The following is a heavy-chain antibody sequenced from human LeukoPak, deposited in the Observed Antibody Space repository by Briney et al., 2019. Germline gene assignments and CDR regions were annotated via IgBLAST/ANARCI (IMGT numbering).Heavy chain of an antibody. Sequence: SVKVSCKASGGTFSSYAISWVRQAPGQGLEWMGRIIPIFGTANYAQKFQGRVTITTDESTSTAYMELSSLRSEDTAVYYCARTYCSRTSCLDYAIDYWGQGTLVTVSS. CDR3: ARTYCSRTSCLDYAIDY. J-gene: IGHJ4*02. D-gene: IGHD2-2*01. V-gene: IGHV1-69*05. CDR2: IIPIFGTA. CDR1: GGTFSSYA.